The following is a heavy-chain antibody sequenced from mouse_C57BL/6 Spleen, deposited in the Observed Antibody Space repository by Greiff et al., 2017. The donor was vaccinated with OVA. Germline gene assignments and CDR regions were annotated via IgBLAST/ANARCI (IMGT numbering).Heavy chain of an antibody. CDR3: ARSNYYGSSYDYFDY. CDR2: IDPSDSYT. Sequence: QVQLKQPGAELVKPGASVKLSCKASGYTFTSYWMQWVKQRPGQGLEWIGEIDPSDSYTNYNQKFKGKATLTVDTSSSTAYMQLSSLTSEDSAVYYCARSNYYGSSYDYFDYWGQGTTLTVSS. D-gene: IGHD1-1*01. V-gene: IGHV1-50*01. CDR1: GYTFTSYW. J-gene: IGHJ2*01.